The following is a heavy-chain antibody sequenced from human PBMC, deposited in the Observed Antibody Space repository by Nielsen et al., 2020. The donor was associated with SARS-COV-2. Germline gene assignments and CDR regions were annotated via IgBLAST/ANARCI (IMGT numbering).Heavy chain of an antibody. V-gene: IGHV1-69*13. CDR2: IIPIFGTA. CDR1: GYTFTSYA. CDR3: ARGSTYYYDSSGYYYHRY. D-gene: IGHD3-22*01. J-gene: IGHJ4*02. Sequence: SVKVSCKASGYTFTSYAISWVRQAPGQGLEWMGGIIPIFGTANYAQKFQGRVTITADESTSTAYMELSSLRSEDTAVYYCARGSTYYYDSSGYYYHRYWGQGTLVTVSS.